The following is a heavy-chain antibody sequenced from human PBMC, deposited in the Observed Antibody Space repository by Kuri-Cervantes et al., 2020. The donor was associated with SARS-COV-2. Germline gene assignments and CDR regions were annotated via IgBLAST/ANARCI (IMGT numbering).Heavy chain of an antibody. CDR2: IYPGDSDT. CDR3: ARAGATLLFDY. Sequence: ASVKVSCKGSGYSFTSYWIGWVRQMPGKGLEWMGIIYPGDSDTRYGPSFQGQVTISADKSISTAYLQWSSLKASDTAMYYCARAGATLLFDYWGQGTLVTVSS. D-gene: IGHD1-26*01. J-gene: IGHJ4*02. V-gene: IGHV5-51*01. CDR1: GYSFTSYW.